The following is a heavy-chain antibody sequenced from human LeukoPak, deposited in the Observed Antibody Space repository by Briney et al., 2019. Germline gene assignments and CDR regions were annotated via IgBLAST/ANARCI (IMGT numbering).Heavy chain of an antibody. D-gene: IGHD5-24*01. CDR1: GGSVSSGSYY. J-gene: IGHJ4*02. CDR2: IYYSGST. V-gene: IGHV4-61*01. CDR3: ARDGRDGYNYFDY. Sequence: SETLSLTCTVSGGSVSSGSYYWSWIRQPPGKGLEWIGYIYYSGSTNYNPSLKSRVTISVDTSKNQFSLKLSSVTAADTAVYYCARDGRDGYNYFDYWGQGTLVTVSS.